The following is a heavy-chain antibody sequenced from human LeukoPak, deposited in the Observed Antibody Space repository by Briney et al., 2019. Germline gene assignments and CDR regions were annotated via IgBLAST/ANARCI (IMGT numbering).Heavy chain of an antibody. J-gene: IGHJ3*02. Sequence: SETLSLTCTVSGGSISSYYWSWIRQPPGKGLEWIGYIYYSGSTNCNPSVKSRVAMSVDTSKKQFSLKLSSLTAADTAVYYCARGGTAVIAPYAFDIWGQGTMVTVYS. CDR3: ARGGTAVIAPYAFDI. D-gene: IGHD4-23*01. V-gene: IGHV4-59*01. CDR1: GGSISSYY. CDR2: IYYSGST.